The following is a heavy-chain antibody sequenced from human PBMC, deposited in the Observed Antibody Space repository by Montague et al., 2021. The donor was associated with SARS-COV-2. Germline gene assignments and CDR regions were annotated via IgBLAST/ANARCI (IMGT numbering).Heavy chain of an antibody. J-gene: IGHJ5*02. V-gene: IGHV3-23*01. CDR3: AKGFTYYFASGGYPNYFDP. CDR1: GFTFSSYA. D-gene: IGHD3-10*01. Sequence: SLRLSLSASGFTFSSYAMIWVRQAPGKGLEWVSTISSTGGSTYYADSVKGRFIISRDNSRNTVYMQMNNLRAEDTAVYYCAKGFTYYFASGGYPNYFDPWGQGTLVSVSS. CDR2: ISSTGGST.